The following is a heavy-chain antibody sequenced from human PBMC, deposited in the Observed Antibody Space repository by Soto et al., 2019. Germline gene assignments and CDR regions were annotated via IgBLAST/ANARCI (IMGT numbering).Heavy chain of an antibody. V-gene: IGHV3-11*01. D-gene: IGHD1-26*01. CDR3: ARRNSMWAFDY. J-gene: IGHJ4*02. CDR2: IGSSGSSV. Sequence: GGSLRLSCVASGFTFSDYYMSWVRQAPGKGLEWVSYIGSSGSSVSYADSVKGRFNISRDNAKKSLYLLMDSLRTEDTAVYYCARRNSMWAFDYWGQGTPVTVSS. CDR1: GFTFSDYY.